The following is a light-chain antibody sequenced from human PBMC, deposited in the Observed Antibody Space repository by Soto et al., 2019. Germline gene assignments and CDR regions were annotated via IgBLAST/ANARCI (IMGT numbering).Light chain of an antibody. CDR3: ATWDRSLSVGV. V-gene: IGLV1-51*01. CDR2: DND. J-gene: IGLJ2*01. Sequence: QSVLTQPPSVSAAPGQKVTTSGSGRSPTIGNNYVFWYQQLPGTAPKLLIYDNDKRPSGIPDRFSGSKSGTSATLGITGLQTGDEADYYCATWDRSLSVGVFGGGTKLTVL. CDR1: SPTIGNNY.